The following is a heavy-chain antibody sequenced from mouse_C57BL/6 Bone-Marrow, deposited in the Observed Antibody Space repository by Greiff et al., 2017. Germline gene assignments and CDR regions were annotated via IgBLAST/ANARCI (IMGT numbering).Heavy chain of an antibody. Sequence: EVKLVESGGGLVQPGGSLSLSCAASGFTFTDYYMSWVRQPPGQALEWLGFIRNKANGYTTEYSASVKGRFTISRDNSQSILYLQMNALRAEDSATYDCARYIGGSSYLMDYGGQGTSVTVSA. J-gene: IGHJ4*01. CDR1: GFTFTDYY. V-gene: IGHV7-3*01. D-gene: IGHD1-1*01. CDR3: ARYIGGSSYLMDY. CDR2: IRNKANGYTT.